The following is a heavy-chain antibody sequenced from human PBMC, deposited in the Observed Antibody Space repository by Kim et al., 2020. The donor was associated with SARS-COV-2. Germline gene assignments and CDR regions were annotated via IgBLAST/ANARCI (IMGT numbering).Heavy chain of an antibody. CDR3: ARELLAYCGGDCYSYYFDY. CDR2: IIPIFGTA. D-gene: IGHD2-21*02. J-gene: IGHJ4*02. CDR1: GGTFSSYA. V-gene: IGHV1-69*13. Sequence: SVKVSCKASGGTFSSYAISWVRQAPGQGLEWMGGIIPIFGTANYAQKFQGRVTITADESTSTAYMELSSLRSEDTAVYYCARELLAYCGGDCYSYYFDYWGQGTLVTVSS.